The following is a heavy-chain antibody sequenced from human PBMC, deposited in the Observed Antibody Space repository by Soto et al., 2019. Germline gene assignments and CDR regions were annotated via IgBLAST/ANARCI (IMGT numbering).Heavy chain of an antibody. CDR1: GGTFSSYA. V-gene: IGHV1-69*01. Sequence: QVQLVQSGAEVKKPGSSVKVSCKASGGTFSSYAISWVRQAPGQGLEWMGGIIPIFGTANYAQKFQGRVTITADESTSTAYMELSSLRSEDTAVYYCARDGNPVVVTAANLPSMDVWGQGTTVTVSS. D-gene: IGHD2-2*01. CDR3: ARDGNPVVVTAANLPSMDV. CDR2: IIPIFGTA. J-gene: IGHJ6*02.